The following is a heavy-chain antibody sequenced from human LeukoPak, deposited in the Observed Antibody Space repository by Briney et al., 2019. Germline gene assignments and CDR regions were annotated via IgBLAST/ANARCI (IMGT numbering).Heavy chain of an antibody. CDR2: ISGSGGST. D-gene: IGHD2-2*01. J-gene: IGHJ4*02. CDR3: AIGYHTYYFDY. V-gene: IGHV3-23*01. Sequence: GGTLRLSCAASGFTFSSYGMSWVRQAPGKGLEWVSAISGSGGSTYYADSVKGRFTISRDNSKNTLYLQMNSLRAEDTAVYYCAIGYHTYYFDYWGQGTLVTVSS. CDR1: GFTFSSYG.